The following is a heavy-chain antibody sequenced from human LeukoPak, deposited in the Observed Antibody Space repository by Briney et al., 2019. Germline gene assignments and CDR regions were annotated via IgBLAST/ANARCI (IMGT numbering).Heavy chain of an antibody. CDR1: GFTFSSSA. CDR2: ISNNGGYT. Sequence: GGSLRPSCAPSGFTFSSSAMRWVRQPPGKGLEWVSAISNNGGYTYYANSVQGRFAISRDNSKSTLCLQMNSLRAEDTAVYYCAKQLGYCSDGSCYFPYWGQGTLVTVSS. V-gene: IGHV3-23*01. D-gene: IGHD2-15*01. CDR3: AKQLGYCSDGSCYFPY. J-gene: IGHJ4*02.